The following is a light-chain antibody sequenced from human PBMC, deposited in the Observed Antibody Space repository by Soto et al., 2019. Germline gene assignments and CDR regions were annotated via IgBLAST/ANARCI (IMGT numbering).Light chain of an antibody. CDR1: QSISSY. V-gene: IGKV1-39*01. Sequence: DLPMTQSPSSLSASVGDRVTIACRASQSISSYLNWYQQKPGKAPKLLIYAASSLQSGVPSRFSGSGSGTHFTLTISSLQPEDFATYYCQQSYSTPYTFGQGTKLEIK. CDR2: AAS. CDR3: QQSYSTPYT. J-gene: IGKJ2*01.